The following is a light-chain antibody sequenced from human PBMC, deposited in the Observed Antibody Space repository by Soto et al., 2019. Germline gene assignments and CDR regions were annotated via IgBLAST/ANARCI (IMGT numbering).Light chain of an antibody. J-gene: IGLJ2*01. Sequence: QSVLTQPASVSGSPGQSITISCTGTSSDVGGYNYVSWYQQHPGKAPKLMIYDVINRPSGVSNRFSGSKSGNSASLTIFGLQAEDEADYYCSSYTSSSTYVVFGGGTKLTVL. V-gene: IGLV2-14*03. CDR1: SSDVGGYNY. CDR2: DVI. CDR3: SSYTSSSTYVV.